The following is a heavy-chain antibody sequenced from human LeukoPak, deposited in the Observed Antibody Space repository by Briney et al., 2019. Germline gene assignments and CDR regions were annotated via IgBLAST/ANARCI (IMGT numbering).Heavy chain of an antibody. V-gene: IGHV1-2*02. CDR1: GYTFTGYY. Sequence: ASVKVSCKASGYTFTGYYMHWVRQAPGQGLEWMGWINPNSGGTNYAQKFQGRVTMTRDTSISTAYMELSRLRSDDTAVYYCARDLGYSRYYYMDVWGKGTTVTVSS. CDR2: INPNSGGT. CDR3: ARDLGYSRYYYMDV. J-gene: IGHJ6*03. D-gene: IGHD6-13*01.